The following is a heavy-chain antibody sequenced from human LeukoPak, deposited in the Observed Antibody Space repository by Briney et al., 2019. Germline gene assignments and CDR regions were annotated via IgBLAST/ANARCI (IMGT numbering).Heavy chain of an antibody. D-gene: IGHD1-1*01. J-gene: IGHJ6*02. CDR3: ARDVRDADDTRDYYALDV. V-gene: IGHV3-66*01. Sequence: PGGSLRLSCAASGFSFTNYAMSWVRQAPARGPGGVSVLYSDGSTYYPDSVKARFIISRDNSKNTVYLQMNRLGVEDTAVYYCARDVRDADDTRDYYALDVWGQGTTVTVS. CDR2: LYSDGST. CDR1: GFSFTNYA.